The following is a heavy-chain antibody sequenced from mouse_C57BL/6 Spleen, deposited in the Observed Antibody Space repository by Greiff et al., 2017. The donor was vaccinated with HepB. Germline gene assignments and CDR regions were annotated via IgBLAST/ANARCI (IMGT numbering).Heavy chain of an antibody. D-gene: IGHD1-1*01. Sequence: QVHVKQPGAELVKPGASVKMSCKASGYTFTSYWITWVKQRPGQGLEWIGDIYPGSGSTNYNEKFKSKATLTVDTSSSTAYMQLSSLTSEDSAVYYCARVGFSYYGSSHWYFDVWGTGTTVTVSS. J-gene: IGHJ1*03. CDR1: GYTFTSYW. V-gene: IGHV1-55*01. CDR2: IYPGSGST. CDR3: ARVGFSYYGSSHWYFDV.